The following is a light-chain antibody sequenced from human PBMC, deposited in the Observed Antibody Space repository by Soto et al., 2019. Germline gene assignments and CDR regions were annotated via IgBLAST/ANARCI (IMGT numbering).Light chain of an antibody. Sequence: EVVMTQSPATLSVSLGDRATLSCRASQSVSSNLAWYQQKPGQGPRLLIYGASTRATGIPARFSGSGSGTEFTLTISSLQSEDFAVYYCHQYDDGPYTFGQGTKVDIK. V-gene: IGKV3-15*01. CDR1: QSVSSN. CDR2: GAS. J-gene: IGKJ2*01. CDR3: HQYDDGPYT.